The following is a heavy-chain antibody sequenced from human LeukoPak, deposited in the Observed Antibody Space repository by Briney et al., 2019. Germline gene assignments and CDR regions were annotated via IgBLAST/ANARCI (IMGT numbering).Heavy chain of an antibody. D-gene: IGHD3-16*01. CDR1: GFTFSSYA. V-gene: IGHV3-23*01. J-gene: IGHJ6*03. CDR3: VGPQSLRLGVLHYYMDV. Sequence: PGGSLRLSCAASGFTFSSYAMSWVRQAPGKGLEWVSAISGSGGSTYYADSVKGRFTISRDNSKNTLYLQMNSLRAEDTAVYYCVGPQSLRLGVLHYYMDVWGKGTTVTVSS. CDR2: ISGSGGST.